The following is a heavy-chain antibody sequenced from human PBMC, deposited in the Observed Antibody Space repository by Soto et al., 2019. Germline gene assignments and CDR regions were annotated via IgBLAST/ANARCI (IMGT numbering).Heavy chain of an antibody. CDR2: ISSSTSHT. CDR1: GLTFSDYY. V-gene: IGHV3-11*05. CDR3: ARGRGAAAEYFDF. D-gene: IGHD6-13*01. J-gene: IGHJ4*02. Sequence: QVQLVESGGGLVKPGGSLRLSCAVSGLTFSDYYMTWIRQAPGKGLEWVSYISSSTSHTNYADSVKGRFTISRDNAKNSLLRQMNSLRAEDTAVYYGARGRGAAAEYFDFWGQGTLGSVCS.